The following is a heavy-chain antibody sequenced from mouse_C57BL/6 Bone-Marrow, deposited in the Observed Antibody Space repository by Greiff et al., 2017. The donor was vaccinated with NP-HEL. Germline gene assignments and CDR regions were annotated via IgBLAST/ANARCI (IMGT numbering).Heavy chain of an antibody. CDR3: TRGPLYVFAPPWFAY. D-gene: IGHD2-3*01. J-gene: IGHJ3*01. V-gene: IGHV5-9-1*02. CDR2: ISSGGDYI. Sequence: EVQLVESGEGLVKPGGSLKLSCAASGFTFSSYAMSWVRQTPEKRLEWVAYISSGGDYIYYADTVKGRFTISRDNARNTLYLQLSSLKSEHTAMYYSTRGPLYVFAPPWFAYWGQGTLLTVSA. CDR1: GFTFSSYA.